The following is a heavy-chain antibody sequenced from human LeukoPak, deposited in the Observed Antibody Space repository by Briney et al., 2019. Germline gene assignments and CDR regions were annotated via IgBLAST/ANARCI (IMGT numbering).Heavy chain of an antibody. D-gene: IGHD3-22*01. CDR1: GGSFSSYY. CDR2: IYYSGST. Sequence: PSETLSLTCAVYGGSFSSYYWSWIRQPPGKGLEWIGYIYYSGSTNYNPSLKSRVTISVDTSKNQFSLKLSSVTAADTAVYYCARDYYDSSGYDAFDIWGQGTMVTVSS. V-gene: IGHV4-59*01. J-gene: IGHJ3*02. CDR3: ARDYYDSSGYDAFDI.